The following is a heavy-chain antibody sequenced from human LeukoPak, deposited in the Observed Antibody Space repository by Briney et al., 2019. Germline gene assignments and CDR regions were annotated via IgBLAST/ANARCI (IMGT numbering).Heavy chain of an antibody. CDR3: ARGLPPNYYDTSGSQVGFALDI. D-gene: IGHD3-22*01. J-gene: IGHJ3*02. CDR1: GGSISSGNYY. CDR2: IYYSGST. Sequence: PSETLSLTCTVSGGSISSGNYYWSWIRQPPGKGLEWIGYIYYSGSTYYNPSLKSRVTVSVDTSKNQVSLKLSSVTAADTAVYYCARGLPPNYYDTSGSQVGFALDIWGQGTMVTVSS. V-gene: IGHV4-61*01.